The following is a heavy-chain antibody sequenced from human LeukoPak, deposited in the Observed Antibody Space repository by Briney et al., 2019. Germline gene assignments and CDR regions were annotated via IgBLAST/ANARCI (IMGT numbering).Heavy chain of an antibody. J-gene: IGHJ5*02. Sequence: SETLSLTCTVSGGSISSYYWSWIRQPPGKGLEWIGYIYYSGSTNYNPSLKSRVTISVDTSKNQFSLKLSSVTAADTAVYYCARDLDWNDAWFDPWGQGTLVTVSS. V-gene: IGHV4-59*01. CDR2: IYYSGST. D-gene: IGHD1-1*01. CDR3: ARDLDWNDAWFDP. CDR1: GGSISSYY.